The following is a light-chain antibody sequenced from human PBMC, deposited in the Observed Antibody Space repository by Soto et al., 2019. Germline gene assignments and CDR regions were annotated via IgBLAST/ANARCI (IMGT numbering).Light chain of an antibody. CDR3: QQYAISPWT. CDR1: ENVARNY. V-gene: IGKV3-20*01. CDR2: DAS. J-gene: IGKJ1*01. Sequence: IVLTQSPGTLSLSPGERATLSCTASENVARNYLAWYQQKPGQAPRLLIFDASSRATDFPDRFSGSGSGTDFTLIFSRLEPEDFAVYHCQQYAISPWTFGQGTKVEV.